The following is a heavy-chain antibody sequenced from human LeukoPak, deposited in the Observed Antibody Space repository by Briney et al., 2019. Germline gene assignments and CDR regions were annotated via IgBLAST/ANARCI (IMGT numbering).Heavy chain of an antibody. CDR1: GVSISSSYSY. V-gene: IGHV4-39*01. Sequence: SETLSLTCTVSGVSISSSYSYWGWLRQPPGMGLEWIGSIYYTGNTYYNASLKSQVSISIDTSKNQFSLKLTSVTAADTAVYYCARQTGSGLFILPGGQGTLVTVSS. D-gene: IGHD3/OR15-3a*01. CDR2: IYYTGNT. J-gene: IGHJ4*02. CDR3: ARQTGSGLFILP.